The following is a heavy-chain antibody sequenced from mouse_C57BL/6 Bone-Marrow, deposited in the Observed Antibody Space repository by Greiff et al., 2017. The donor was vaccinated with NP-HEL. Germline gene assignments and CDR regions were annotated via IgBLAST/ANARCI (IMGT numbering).Heavy chain of an antibody. Sequence: QVQLQQSGAELVKPGASVTISCKASGYTFTDYYINWVTQRPGQGLEWIGKIGPGSGSTYYNEKFKGKATLTADKSSSTAYMQLSSLTSEDSAVYFCARCYGSSPLYFDVWGTGTTVTVSS. CDR3: ARCYGSSPLYFDV. V-gene: IGHV1-77*01. J-gene: IGHJ1*03. CDR1: GYTFTDYY. CDR2: IGPGSGST. D-gene: IGHD1-1*01.